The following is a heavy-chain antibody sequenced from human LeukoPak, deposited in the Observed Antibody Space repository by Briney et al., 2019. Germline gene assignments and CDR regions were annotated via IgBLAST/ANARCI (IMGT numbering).Heavy chain of an antibody. V-gene: IGHV4-59*01. J-gene: IGHJ4*02. CDR2: IHYSGST. Sequence: NSSETLSLTCTVSGGSISSYYWSWIRQPPGKGLEWIGYIHYSGSTNQNPSLKSRVSMSVETSKNQFSLKLSSVTAADTAVYYCARGEVVGPYDYWGQGTLVTVSS. CDR3: ARGEVVGPYDY. D-gene: IGHD1-26*01. CDR1: GGSISSYY.